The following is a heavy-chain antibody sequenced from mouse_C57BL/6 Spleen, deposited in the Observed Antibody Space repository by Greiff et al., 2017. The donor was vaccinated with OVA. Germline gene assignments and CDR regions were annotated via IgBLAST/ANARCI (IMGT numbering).Heavy chain of an antibody. J-gene: IGHJ3*01. Sequence: VQLQQSGAELVKPGASVKISCKASGYAFSSYWMNWVKQRPGKGLEWIGQIYPGDGDTNYNGKFKGKATLTADKSSSTAYMQLSSLTSEDSAVYFCACAYDGYLFAYWGQGTLVTVSS. CDR3: ACAYDGYLFAY. CDR1: GYAFSSYW. CDR2: IYPGDGDT. D-gene: IGHD2-3*01. V-gene: IGHV1-80*01.